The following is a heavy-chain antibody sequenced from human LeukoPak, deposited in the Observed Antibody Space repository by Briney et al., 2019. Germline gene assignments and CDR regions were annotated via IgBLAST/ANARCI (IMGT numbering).Heavy chain of an antibody. CDR1: GYTFTDYF. Sequence: GASVKVSCKASGYTFTDYFLHRVRRAPGQEFELMGWINPNSGAAHYTQSFQGRVTMTRDTSLSTAYLQLNSLTSDDAAMYYCARAQYLTAPAGTFANSWGQGTLVTVSS. D-gene: IGHD6-13*01. CDR2: INPNSGAA. CDR3: ARAQYLTAPAGTFANS. J-gene: IGHJ4*02. V-gene: IGHV1-2*02.